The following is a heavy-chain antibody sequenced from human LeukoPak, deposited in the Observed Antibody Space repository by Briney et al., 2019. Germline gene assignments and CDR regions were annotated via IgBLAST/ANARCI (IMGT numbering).Heavy chain of an antibody. CDR3: ARGVPRDYHYGMDV. D-gene: IGHD2-2*01. J-gene: IGHJ6*02. CDR1: GGSITSGGYY. V-gene: IGHV4-31*02. Sequence: SQTLSLTCTVSGGSITSGGYYWSWIRQHPGEGLEWIGHIYYSGSTYYNPSLKSRLSISVDTSKNQFSLKLSSVTAADTAVYYCARGVPRDYHYGMDVWGQGTTVTVSS. CDR2: IYYSGST.